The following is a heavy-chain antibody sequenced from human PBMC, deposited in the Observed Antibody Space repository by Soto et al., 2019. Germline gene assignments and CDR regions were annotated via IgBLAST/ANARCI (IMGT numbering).Heavy chain of an antibody. D-gene: IGHD2-2*01. Sequence: GASVKVSCKASGGTFSSYAISWVRQAPGQGLEWMGGIIPIFGTANYAQKFQGRVTITADESTSTAYMELSSLRSEDTAVYYCAIDYCGENCSSTSCRDYFDYWGQGTLVTVSS. V-gene: IGHV1-69*13. CDR1: GGTFSSYA. J-gene: IGHJ4*02. CDR3: AIDYCGENCSSTSCRDYFDY. CDR2: IIPIFGTA.